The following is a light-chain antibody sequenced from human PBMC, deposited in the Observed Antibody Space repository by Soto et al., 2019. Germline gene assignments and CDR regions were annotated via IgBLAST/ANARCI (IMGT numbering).Light chain of an antibody. CDR2: GPS. V-gene: IGKV3-20*01. J-gene: IGKJ2*01. CDR3: QQYGGSPPYN. CDR1: QSVSSSY. Sequence: PGESATLSCRASQSVSSSYLAWYQQKPGQAPRLLIYGPSSRATGIPDRFSGSGSGTDFTLTNSRLEPEDFAVYYCQQYGGSPPYNFGQGTKLEI.